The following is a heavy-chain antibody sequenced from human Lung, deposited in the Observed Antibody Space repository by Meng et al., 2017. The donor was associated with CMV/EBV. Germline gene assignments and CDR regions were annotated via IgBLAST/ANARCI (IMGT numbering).Heavy chain of an antibody. D-gene: IGHD6-13*01. CDR2: ITASGGST. V-gene: IGHV3-23*01. CDR3: AKAFSASWYREYYDD. J-gene: IGHJ4*02. CDR1: EFSFSNYA. Sequence: GGSLRLXCAASEFSFSNYAMSWVRQAPGRGLAWFSAITASGGSTYYADSVKGRFTVSRDNSKNPLYLQMNSLRAEDTALYYCAKAFSASWYREYYDDWGQGXLVTVSS.